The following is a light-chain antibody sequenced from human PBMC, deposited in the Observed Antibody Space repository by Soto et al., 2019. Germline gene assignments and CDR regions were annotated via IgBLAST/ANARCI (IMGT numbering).Light chain of an antibody. CDR2: EVS. CDR1: SSDVGGYHY. J-gene: IGLJ1*01. V-gene: IGLV2-14*01. Sequence: QSALTQPASVSGSPGQSITISCTGTSSDVGGYHYFSWYQHHPGKAPKLMIYEVSNRHTGVSNRFSGSKSSNTASLTISVPQVEDEDEYFCSSYGSNRSRYVFGTGTKVTVL. CDR3: SSYGSNRSRYV.